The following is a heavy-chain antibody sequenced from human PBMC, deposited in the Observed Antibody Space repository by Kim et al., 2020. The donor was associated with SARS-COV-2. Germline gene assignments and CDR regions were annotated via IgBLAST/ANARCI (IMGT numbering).Heavy chain of an antibody. CDR2: IFDSQNI. D-gene: IGHD7-27*01. CDR3: AREPNLGDDFDV. J-gene: IGHJ3*01. V-gene: IGHV4-31*03. CDR1: GGSINSGNYY. Sequence: SETLSLTCTVSGGSINSGNYYWSWVRQHPGKGLEWIGYIFDSQNIYYSPSLKGRASISVDTANNEFSLKLTPVTAADTAVYYCAREPNLGDDFDVRGPG.